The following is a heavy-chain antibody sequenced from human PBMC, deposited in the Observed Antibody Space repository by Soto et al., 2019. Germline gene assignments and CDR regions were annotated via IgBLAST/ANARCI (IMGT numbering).Heavy chain of an antibody. CDR2: INAGNGNK. Sequence: QVQLVQSGAEVNKPGASVKVSCKASGYTFTSYAMHWVRQAPGQRLEWMGWINAGNGNKKYSQKFQGRVTITRDTSASTAYMELSIMRSEDADVYDCSSGVAGPLHWFDPWGQGTLVTVSS. V-gene: IGHV1-3*01. CDR1: GYTFTSYA. J-gene: IGHJ5*02. CDR3: SSGVAGPLHWFDP. D-gene: IGHD6-19*01.